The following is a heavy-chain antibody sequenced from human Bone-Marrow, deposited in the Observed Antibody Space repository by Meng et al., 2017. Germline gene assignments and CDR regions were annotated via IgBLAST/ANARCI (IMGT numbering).Heavy chain of an antibody. Sequence: QAGQTGSGQKRPEASVNVSCKASGYTYTGYYMHWLRQVPGQGLEWMGRINPNSGGTNYAQKFQGRVTMTRDTSISTAYMELSMLRSDDTAVYYCARDRGYDSSGYYGYWGQGTLVTASS. V-gene: IGHV1-2*06. CDR1: GYTYTGYY. J-gene: IGHJ4*01. D-gene: IGHD3-22*01. CDR3: ARDRGYDSSGYYGY. CDR2: INPNSGGT.